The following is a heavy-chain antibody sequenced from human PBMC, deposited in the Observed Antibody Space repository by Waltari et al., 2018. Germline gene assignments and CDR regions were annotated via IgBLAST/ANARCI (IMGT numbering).Heavy chain of an antibody. CDR1: GGSFSGYY. Sequence: QVQLQPWGAGLLKPSGTLSLTCAVHGGSFSGYYWSWIRQPPGKGLEWIGEINHSGSTNYNPSLKSRVTISVDTSKNQFSLKLSSVTAADTAVYYCARHSSGWFFDYWGQGTLVTVSS. J-gene: IGHJ4*02. D-gene: IGHD6-19*01. CDR3: ARHSSGWFFDY. V-gene: IGHV4-34*01. CDR2: INHSGST.